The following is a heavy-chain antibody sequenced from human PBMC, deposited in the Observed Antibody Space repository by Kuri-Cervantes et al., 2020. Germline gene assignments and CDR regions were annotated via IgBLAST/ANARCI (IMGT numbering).Heavy chain of an antibody. CDR3: ANAAVDIVATLRPDHYYYYYGMDV. J-gene: IGHJ6*02. D-gene: IGHD5-12*01. CDR1: GYTFTGYY. Sequence: ASVKVSCKASGYTFTGYYMHWVRQAAGQGLEWMGWMNPYSGDTGYAQRFQDRVTMTRNISLSTAYMELSSLRSEDTAVYYCANAAVDIVATLRPDHYYYYYGMDVWGQGTTVTVSS. CDR2: MNPYSGDT. V-gene: IGHV1-8*02.